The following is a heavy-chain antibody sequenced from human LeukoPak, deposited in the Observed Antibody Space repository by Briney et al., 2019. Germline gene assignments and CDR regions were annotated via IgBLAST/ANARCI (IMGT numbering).Heavy chain of an antibody. CDR2: TKNKANSYTT. J-gene: IGHJ4*02. V-gene: IGHV3-72*01. CDR3: TTSDSSGWYGFVY. Sequence: GGSLRLSCAASGFTFSDHYMDWVRQAPGKGLEWVGRTKNKANSYTTQYAASVKGRFTISRDDSKNSLYLQMNSLKTEDTAVYYCTTSDSSGWYGFVYWGQGTPVTVSS. CDR1: GFTFSDHY. D-gene: IGHD6-19*01.